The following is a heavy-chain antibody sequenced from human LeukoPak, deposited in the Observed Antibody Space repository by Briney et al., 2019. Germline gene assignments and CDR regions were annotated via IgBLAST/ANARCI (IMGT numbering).Heavy chain of an antibody. CDR2: IRYDGSNK. V-gene: IGHV3-30*02. J-gene: IGHJ3*02. D-gene: IGHD3-22*01. Sequence: GGSLRLSCAASGFTFSSYGMHWVRQAPGKGLEWVAFIRYDGSNKYYADSVKGRFTISRDNSKNTLYLQMNSLRAEDTAVYYCAKAFRGIVVVVFDAFDIWGQGTMVTVSS. CDR1: GFTFSSYG. CDR3: AKAFRGIVVVVFDAFDI.